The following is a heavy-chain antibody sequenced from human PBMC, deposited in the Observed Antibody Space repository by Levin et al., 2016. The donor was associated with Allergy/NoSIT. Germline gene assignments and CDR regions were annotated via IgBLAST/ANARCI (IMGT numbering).Heavy chain of an antibody. V-gene: IGHV3-53*01. Sequence: WIRQPPGKGLEWVSVIYSGGSTYYADSVKGRFTISRDNSKNTLYLQMNSLRAEDTAVYYCARDWGGYYGPLGMDVWGQGTTVTVSS. J-gene: IGHJ6*02. CDR2: IYSGGST. D-gene: IGHD3-3*01. CDR3: ARDWGGYYGPLGMDV.